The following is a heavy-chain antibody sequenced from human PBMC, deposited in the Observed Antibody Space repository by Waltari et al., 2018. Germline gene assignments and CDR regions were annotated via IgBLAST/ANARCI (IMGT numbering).Heavy chain of an antibody. CDR1: GGSFSGYR. J-gene: IGHJ5*02. V-gene: IGHV4-34*01. D-gene: IGHD1-1*01. CDR3: ARGLESYNWFDP. Sequence: QVRLEQWGAGQLKSSAILSLTCAVYGGSFSGYRWKWFRQSPGKGLEWIGEIDQNGRTKYNPSLESRTIISLDTYKNQFSLTLSAVTAADTSLYYCARGLESYNWFDPWGQGTLVTVSS. CDR2: IDQNGRT.